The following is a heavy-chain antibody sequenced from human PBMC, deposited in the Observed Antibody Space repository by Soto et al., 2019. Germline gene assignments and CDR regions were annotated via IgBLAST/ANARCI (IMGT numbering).Heavy chain of an antibody. Sequence: EVQLLESGGGLVQPGGSLRLSCAASGFTFSSYAMNWVRQAPGKGLEWVSAISGSGGSTYYADSVKGRFTISRDNSKNTLYLQMHSLRAEDTAVYYCANPVGGYDAFDIWGQGTMVTVSS. CDR1: GFTFSSYA. J-gene: IGHJ3*02. CDR2: ISGSGGST. CDR3: ANPVGGYDAFDI. D-gene: IGHD3-16*01. V-gene: IGHV3-23*01.